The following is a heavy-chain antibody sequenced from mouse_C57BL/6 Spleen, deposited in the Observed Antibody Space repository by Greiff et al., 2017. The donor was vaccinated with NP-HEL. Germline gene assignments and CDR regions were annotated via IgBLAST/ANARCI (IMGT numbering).Heavy chain of an antibody. CDR1: GYTFTSYW. CDR2: IYPGSGST. J-gene: IGHJ1*03. V-gene: IGHV1-55*01. CDR3: ARGGGYFDV. Sequence: QVQLQQPGAELVKPGASVKMSCKASGYTFTSYWITWVKQRPGQGLEWIGDIYPGSGSTNYNEKFKSKATLTVDTSSRTAYRQLSSLTSEDSAVYYCARGGGYFDVWGTGTTVTVSS.